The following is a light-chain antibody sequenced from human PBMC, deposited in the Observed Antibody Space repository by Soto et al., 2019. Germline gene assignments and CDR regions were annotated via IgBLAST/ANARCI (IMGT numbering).Light chain of an antibody. CDR2: DVS. Sequence: QSVLTQPASVSGSPGQSIAISCTGTSSDVGGYSYVSWYQQQPGKAPKLVISDVSNRPSGVSDRFSGSKSGNTASLTISGLQADDEADYYCQSYDSSLSAHYVFGTGTKVTVL. V-gene: IGLV2-14*01. CDR3: QSYDSSLSAHYV. J-gene: IGLJ1*01. CDR1: SSDVGGYSY.